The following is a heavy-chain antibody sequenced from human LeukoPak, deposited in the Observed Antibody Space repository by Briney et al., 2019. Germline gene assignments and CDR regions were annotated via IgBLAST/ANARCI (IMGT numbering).Heavy chain of an antibody. Sequence: GGSLRLSCAASGFTFSSYVMSWVRQAPGKGLEWVAGISGSGDITNYADSVKGRFTISRDNSKSTLYLQMTSVRVDDTATYYCAARPTTTVVAPSDFWGQGVLVTVSS. V-gene: IGHV3-23*01. J-gene: IGHJ4*02. CDR1: GFTFSSYV. D-gene: IGHD4-11*01. CDR2: ISGSGDIT. CDR3: AARPTTTVVAPSDF.